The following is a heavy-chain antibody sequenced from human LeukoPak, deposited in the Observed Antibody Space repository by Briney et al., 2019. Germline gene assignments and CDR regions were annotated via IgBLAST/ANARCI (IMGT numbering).Heavy chain of an antibody. CDR3: TSRYCTTTNCYSFDN. J-gene: IGHJ3*02. V-gene: IGHV3-21*01. CDR1: GFSFNTYS. Sequence: GGSLRLSCAASGFSFNTYSMNWVRQAPGKGLEWVSSISSISAHIFYADSVKGRFSISRDNAKNSLYLQMNSLRVEDTAVYYCTSRYCTTTNCYSFDNWGHGTLVTVSS. CDR2: ISSISAHI. D-gene: IGHD2-2*01.